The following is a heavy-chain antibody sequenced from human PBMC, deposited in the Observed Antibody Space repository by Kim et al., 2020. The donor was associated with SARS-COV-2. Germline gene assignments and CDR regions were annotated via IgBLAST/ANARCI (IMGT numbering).Heavy chain of an antibody. D-gene: IGHD2-2*01. Sequence: GGSLRLSCAASGFTFSTYEMNWVRQAPGKGLEWISYISTSGSTIYYADSVKGRFTISRDNAKSSLSLQMNSLRAEDTAVYYCSRSLYCSSTSRFYGMDV. CDR1: GFTFSTYE. CDR2: ISTSGSTI. CDR3: SRSLYCSSTSRFYGMDV. V-gene: IGHV3-48*03. J-gene: IGHJ6*01.